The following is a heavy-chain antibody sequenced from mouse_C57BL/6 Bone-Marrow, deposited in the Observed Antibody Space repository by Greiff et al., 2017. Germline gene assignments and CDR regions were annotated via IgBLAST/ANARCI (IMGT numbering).Heavy chain of an antibody. V-gene: IGHV5-6*01. Sequence: EVKLMESGGDLVKPGGSLKLSCAASGFTFSSYGMSWVRQTPDKRLEWVATISSGGSYTYYPDSVKGRFTISRANAKNTLYLQMSSLKSEDTAMYYCARRLLPAWFAYWGQGTLVTVSA. J-gene: IGHJ3*01. D-gene: IGHD3-2*02. CDR2: ISSGGSYT. CDR1: GFTFSSYG. CDR3: ARRLLPAWFAY.